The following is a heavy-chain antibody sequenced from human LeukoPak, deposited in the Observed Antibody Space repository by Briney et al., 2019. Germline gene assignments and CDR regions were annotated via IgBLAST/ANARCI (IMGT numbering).Heavy chain of an antibody. V-gene: IGHV4-30-2*01. CDR3: ARDYPYGDNPD. CDR1: GGSISSGGYY. Sequence: SETLSLTCTVSGGSISSGGYYWSWIRQPPGKGLEWIGYIYHSGSTYYNPSLKSRVTISVDTSKNQFSLKLSSVTAADTAVYYCARDYPYGDNPDWGQGTLVTVSS. CDR2: IYHSGST. J-gene: IGHJ4*02. D-gene: IGHD4-17*01.